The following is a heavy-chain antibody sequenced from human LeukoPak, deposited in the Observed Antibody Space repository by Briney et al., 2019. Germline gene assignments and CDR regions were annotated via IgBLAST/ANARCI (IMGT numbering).Heavy chain of an antibody. D-gene: IGHD1-1*01. V-gene: IGHV3-48*03. Sequence: PGGSLRLSCAASGFTFSSHAMHWVRQAPGKGLEWVSYISSSGSTIYYADSAKGRFTISRDNAKNSLYLQMNSLRAEDAAVYYCARGDRGTGQHFDYWGQGTLVTVS. CDR2: ISSSGSTI. J-gene: IGHJ4*02. CDR3: ARGDRGTGQHFDY. CDR1: GFTFSSHA.